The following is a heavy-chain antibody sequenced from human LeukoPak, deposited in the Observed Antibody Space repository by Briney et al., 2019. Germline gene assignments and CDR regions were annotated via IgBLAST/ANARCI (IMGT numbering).Heavy chain of an antibody. D-gene: IGHD4-17*01. CDR1: GYIFTSYW. V-gene: IGHV5-51*01. CDR3: ATQTYGDYVLGAFDI. J-gene: IGHJ3*02. CDR2: IYPGDSDT. Sequence: GASLKISCKGSGYIFTSYWIGWVRQLPGKGLEWMGIIYPGDSDTRDSPSFQGQVTISADKSISTAYLQWSSLKASDTAMYYCATQTYGDYVLGAFDIWGQGTMVTVSS.